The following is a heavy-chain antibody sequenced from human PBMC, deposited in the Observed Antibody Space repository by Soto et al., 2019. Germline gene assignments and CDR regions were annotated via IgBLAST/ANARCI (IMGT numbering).Heavy chain of an antibody. Sequence: SETLSLTCTISGGSISDYYWSWVRQSPGKGLEWIGYVYHTGSTNYNPSLKTRVTISVDTSRNQFSLLLYSVTAADAAVYYCAKDYTSTGWDAAFDYWGQGTPGPVYS. CDR2: VYHTGST. D-gene: IGHD2-8*02. J-gene: IGHJ4*02. CDR3: AKDYTSTGWDAAFDY. V-gene: IGHV4-59*13. CDR1: GGSISDYY.